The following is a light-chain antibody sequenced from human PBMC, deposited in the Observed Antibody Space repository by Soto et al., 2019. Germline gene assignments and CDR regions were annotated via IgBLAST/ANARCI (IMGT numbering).Light chain of an antibody. CDR2: DVS. V-gene: IGLV2-14*01. J-gene: IGLJ1*01. CDR3: SSYTSSSPLGYV. Sequence: QSVRTQPASVSGTPGQSITISCTGTRSEVGGYNYVSWYQQHPGKAPKLMIHDVSNRPSGVSNRFSGSKSGNTASLTISGLQAEDEADYYCSSYTSSSPLGYVFGTGTKVTVL. CDR1: RSEVGGYNY.